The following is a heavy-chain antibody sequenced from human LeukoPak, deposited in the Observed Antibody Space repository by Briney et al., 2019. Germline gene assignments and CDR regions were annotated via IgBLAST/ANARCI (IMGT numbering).Heavy chain of an antibody. D-gene: IGHD4-23*01. CDR2: IYYSGST. J-gene: IGHJ4*02. CDR1: GDSISRYY. CDR3: ARVSRGNSVGGDY. Sequence: SETLSLTCTVSGDSISRYYWSWIRQPPGKGLEWIGYIYYSGSTNYNPSLKSRVTISLDTSKNQFSLKLSSVTAADTAMYYCARVSRGNSVGGDYWGQGTLVTVSS. V-gene: IGHV4-59*01.